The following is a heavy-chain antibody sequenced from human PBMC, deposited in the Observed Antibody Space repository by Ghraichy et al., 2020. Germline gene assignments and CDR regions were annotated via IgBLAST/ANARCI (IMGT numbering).Heavy chain of an antibody. V-gene: IGHV4-39*01. D-gene: IGHD3-3*01. CDR2: IHYSGST. J-gene: IGHJ3*02. CDR1: GGSISSSGYY. CDR3: ARGPDCWRGYYHHDAFDI. Sequence: SETLSLTCTVSGGSISSSGYYWGWIRQAPGKGLEWTGNIHYSGSTSSNPSLKSRVTISVDTSKNQFSLKLSSVTAADTAVYYCARGPDCWRGYYHHDAFDIWGQGKLVTVSS.